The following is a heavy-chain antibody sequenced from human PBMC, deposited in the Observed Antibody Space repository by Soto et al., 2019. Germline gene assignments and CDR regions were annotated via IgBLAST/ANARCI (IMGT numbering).Heavy chain of an antibody. J-gene: IGHJ5*02. CDR1: GGTFSSYA. CDR2: IIPIFGTA. CDR3: ARDSITPTVTTDWFDP. D-gene: IGHD4-17*01. V-gene: IGHV1-69*01. Sequence: QVQLVQSGAEVKKPGSSVKVSCKASGGTFSSYAISWVRQAPGQGLEWMGGIIPIFGTANYAQKFQGRVTITADESTSTAYMELSSLRSEDTGVYYCARDSITPTVTTDWFDPWGQGTLVTVSS.